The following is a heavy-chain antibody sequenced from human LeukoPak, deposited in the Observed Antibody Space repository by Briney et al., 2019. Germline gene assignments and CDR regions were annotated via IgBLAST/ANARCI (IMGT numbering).Heavy chain of an antibody. J-gene: IGHJ4*02. CDR3: ASRPGGSTWYGVFDY. Sequence: SETLSLTCTVSGASMSNHSWSWIRQSPGKGLEWIGYIYASETTNYNPSLSSQVTMSLDTSKNQFSLKLTSVTAADTALYYCASRPGGSTWYGVFDYWSRGTLVTVSS. CDR2: IYASETT. D-gene: IGHD6-13*01. CDR1: GASMSNHS. V-gene: IGHV4-4*08.